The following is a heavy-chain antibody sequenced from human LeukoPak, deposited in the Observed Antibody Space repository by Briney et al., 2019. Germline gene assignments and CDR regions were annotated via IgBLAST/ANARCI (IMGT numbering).Heavy chain of an antibody. CDR1: NSTFSG. V-gene: IGHV1-18*01. CDR3: ARDGMSYYESSGYGS. Sequence: GASVKVSCKASNSTFSGMSWVRQAPGQGLEWMGWIGAYSGDTHYAQKVQDRVTLTADTSTNTAFMELRSLTSDDTAIYYCARDGMSYYESSGYGSWGQGTLVTVTS. CDR2: IGAYSGDT. J-gene: IGHJ5*02. D-gene: IGHD3-22*01.